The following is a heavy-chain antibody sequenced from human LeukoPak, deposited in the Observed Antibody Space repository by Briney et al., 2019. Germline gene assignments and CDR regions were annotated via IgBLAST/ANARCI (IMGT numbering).Heavy chain of an antibody. CDR2: SSSGSTI. Sequence: PGGSLRLSCAVSGFTFSSYTINWVRQAPGKGLEWVSSSSGSTIYYADSVKGRFTISRDNAKNSLYLQMNSLRAEDTAIYYCAREDSSGLDYWGQGTLVTVSS. CDR3: AREDSSGLDY. V-gene: IGHV3-48*04. J-gene: IGHJ4*02. CDR1: GFTFSSYT. D-gene: IGHD6-19*01.